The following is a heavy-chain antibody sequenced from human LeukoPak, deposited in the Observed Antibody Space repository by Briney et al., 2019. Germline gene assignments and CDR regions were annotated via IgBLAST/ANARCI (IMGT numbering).Heavy chain of an antibody. Sequence: GGSLRLSCAASGFTLSSYATSWVRQAPGEGLEWVSAISGRGGSTYYADSVKGRFTISRDNSKNTLYLQMNSLRAEDTAVYYCAKHVDTAMALDYWGQGTLVTVSS. CDR3: AKHVDTAMALDY. D-gene: IGHD5-18*01. CDR1: GFTLSSYA. J-gene: IGHJ4*02. V-gene: IGHV3-23*01. CDR2: ISGRGGST.